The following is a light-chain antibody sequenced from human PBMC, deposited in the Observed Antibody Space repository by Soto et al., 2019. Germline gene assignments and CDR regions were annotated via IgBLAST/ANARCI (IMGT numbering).Light chain of an antibody. J-gene: IGKJ5*01. CDR3: QQYNNWLPIT. Sequence: EIVMTQSPATLSVSPGERATLSCRASQSVSSNLAWYQQKPGQAPRLLIYGASTRATGNPARFSGSGSGTEFTLTISSLQSEDFAVYYCQQYNNWLPITFGQGTRLEIK. V-gene: IGKV3-15*01. CDR1: QSVSSN. CDR2: GAS.